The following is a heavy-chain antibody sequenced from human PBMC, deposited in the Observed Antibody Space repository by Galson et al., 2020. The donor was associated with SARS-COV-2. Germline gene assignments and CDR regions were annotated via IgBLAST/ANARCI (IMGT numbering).Heavy chain of an antibody. D-gene: IGHD3-9*01. CDR1: GYTFTSYD. CDR2: MNPNNGNT. J-gene: IGHJ6*02. CDR3: ARLGLRYFEWLFRSDYYYYGMDV. Sequence: ASVPVSCKASGYTFTSYDINWVRQATGQGLAWMGWMNPNNGNTHYPHKFHDRATMTRHTSISTAYMELSSLRSEDTAVYYCARLGLRYFEWLFRSDYYYYGMDVWGQGTTVTVSS. V-gene: IGHV1-8*01.